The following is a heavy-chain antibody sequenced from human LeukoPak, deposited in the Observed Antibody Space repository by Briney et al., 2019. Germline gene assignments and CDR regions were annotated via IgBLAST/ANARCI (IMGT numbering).Heavy chain of an antibody. Sequence: ASVKVSCKASGYTFTGYYMHWVRQAPGQGLEWMGRINPKSGETIYAQSFQGRVTMTRDTSINTAYMELSRLRSDDTAVYYCARGADSNSKWFDPWGQGTLITVSS. J-gene: IGHJ5*02. CDR1: GYTFTGYY. D-gene: IGHD4-11*01. CDR2: INPKSGET. CDR3: ARGADSNSKWFDP. V-gene: IGHV1-2*06.